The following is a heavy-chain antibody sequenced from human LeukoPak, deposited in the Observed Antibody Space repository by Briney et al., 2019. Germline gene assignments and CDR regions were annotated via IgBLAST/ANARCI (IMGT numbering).Heavy chain of an antibody. CDR3: ARNRCSSTSCQPDY. V-gene: IGHV3-48*01. CDR2: ISSSGSTI. CDR1: GFTFSSYS. D-gene: IGHD2-2*01. Sequence: PGGSLRLSCAASGFTFSSYSINWVRQAPGQGLEWVSYISSSGSTIYYADSVKGRFTISRDNAKNSLYLQMNSLRAEDTAVYYCARNRCSSTSCQPDYWGQGTLVIVSS. J-gene: IGHJ4*02.